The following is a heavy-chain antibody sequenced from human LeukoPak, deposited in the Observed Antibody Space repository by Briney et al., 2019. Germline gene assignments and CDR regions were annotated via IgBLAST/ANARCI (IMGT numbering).Heavy chain of an antibody. CDR3: AKAPVTTCSGAYCYPFDY. D-gene: IGHD2-15*01. V-gene: IGHV3-11*01. J-gene: IGHJ4*02. Sequence: GGSLRLSCEASGFSFSDYYMTWIRQPPGKGLEWIAYIRSGSTTIYYADSVKGRFTISRDSSKNTLYLQMNSLRAGDAAVYYCAKAPVTTCSGAYCYPFDYWSQGTLVTVSS. CDR1: GFSFSDYY. CDR2: IRSGSTTI.